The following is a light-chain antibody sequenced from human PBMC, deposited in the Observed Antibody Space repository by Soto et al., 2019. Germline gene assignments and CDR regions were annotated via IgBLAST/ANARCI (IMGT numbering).Light chain of an antibody. CDR2: DTN. CDR1: TGAVTSGHY. Sequence: QAVVTQEPSLTVSPGGTVTLTCDSSTGAVTSGHYPYWFQQKPGQAPRTLIYDTNNKHSWTPARFSGSLLGGKAALTLSGAQPEDEAEYYCLLFYSGPRVFGGGTQLTV. V-gene: IGLV7-46*01. J-gene: IGLJ3*02. CDR3: LLFYSGPRV.